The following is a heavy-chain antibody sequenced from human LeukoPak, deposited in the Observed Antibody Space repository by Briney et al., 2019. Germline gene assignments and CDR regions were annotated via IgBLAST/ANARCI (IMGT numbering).Heavy chain of an antibody. CDR2: ISSSSSYI. J-gene: IGHJ4*02. D-gene: IGHD4-17*01. V-gene: IGHV3-21*01. Sequence: GGPLRLSCAASGFTFSSYSMNWVRQAPGKGLEWVSSISSSSSYIYYADSVKGRFTISRDNAKNSLYLQMNSLRAEDTAVYYCARAVRYGYVDYWGQGTLVTVSS. CDR1: GFTFSSYS. CDR3: ARAVRYGYVDY.